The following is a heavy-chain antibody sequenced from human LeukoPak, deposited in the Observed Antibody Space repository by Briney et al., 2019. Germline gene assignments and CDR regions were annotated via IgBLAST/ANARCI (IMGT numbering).Heavy chain of an antibody. CDR2: IWYDGSNK. V-gene: IGHV3-33*01. J-gene: IGHJ4*02. CDR1: GFTFRSYG. CDR3: ARVKVRYFDWAPIDY. Sequence: GGSLRLSCAASGFTFRSYGMHWVRQAPGKGLEWVAVIWYDGSNKYYADSVKGRFTISRDNSKNTLYLQMNSLRAEDTAVYYCARVKVRYFDWAPIDYWGQGTLVTVSS. D-gene: IGHD3-9*01.